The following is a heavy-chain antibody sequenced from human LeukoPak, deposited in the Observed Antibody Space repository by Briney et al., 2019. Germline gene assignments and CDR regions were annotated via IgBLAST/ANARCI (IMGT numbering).Heavy chain of an antibody. CDR3: ASWGATHHYFDS. Sequence: SETLSLTCTVSGGSISSSSYYWGWIRQPPGKGLEWIGSIYYSGSTYYNPSLKSRVTISVDTSKNQFSLRLSSVTAADTAVYYCASWGATHHYFDSWGRGTLVTVSS. J-gene: IGHJ4*02. V-gene: IGHV4-39*01. D-gene: IGHD1-26*01. CDR2: IYYSGST. CDR1: GGSISSSSYY.